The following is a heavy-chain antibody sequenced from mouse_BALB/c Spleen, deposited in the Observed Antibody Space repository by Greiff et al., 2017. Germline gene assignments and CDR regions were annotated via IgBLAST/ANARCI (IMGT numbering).Heavy chain of an antibody. D-gene: IGHD2-3*01. CDR1: GFTFSDYY. CDR2: ISDGGSYT. J-gene: IGHJ2*01. CDR3: ARDDGYYYFVY. Sequence: EVMLVESGGGLVKPGGSLKLSCAASGFTFSDYYMYWVRQTPEKRLEWVATISDGGSYTYYPDSVKGRFTISRDNAKNNLYLQMSSLKSEDTAMYYCARDDGYYYFVYWGQGTTLTVSS. V-gene: IGHV5-4*02.